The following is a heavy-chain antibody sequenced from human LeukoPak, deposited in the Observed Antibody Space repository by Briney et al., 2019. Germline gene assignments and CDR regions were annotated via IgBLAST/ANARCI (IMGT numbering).Heavy chain of an antibody. V-gene: IGHV4-59*08. CDR2: IYYSGST. Sequence: SETLSLTCAVYGGSFSGYYWSWIRQPPGKGLEWIGYIYYSGSTNYNPSLKSRVTISVDTSKNQFSLKLSSVTAADTAVYYCARVSVVAAAAANWFDPWGQGTLVTVSS. D-gene: IGHD6-13*01. J-gene: IGHJ5*02. CDR1: GGSFSGYY. CDR3: ARVSVVAAAAANWFDP.